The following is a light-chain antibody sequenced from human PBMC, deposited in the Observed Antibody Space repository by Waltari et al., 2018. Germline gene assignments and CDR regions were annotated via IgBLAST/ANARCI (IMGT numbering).Light chain of an antibody. CDR2: EVF. Sequence: QSALPQPASVSGPPGQSITISCTGPTSDVGAYDLFPWYQQHPGEAPKLLICEVFKRPSDISSRFSGSKSGSTASLTISGLQPEDEADYYCCSYAGRGTYVFGSGTKVTVL. V-gene: IGLV2-23*02. CDR3: CSYAGRGTYV. CDR1: TSDVGAYDL. J-gene: IGLJ1*01.